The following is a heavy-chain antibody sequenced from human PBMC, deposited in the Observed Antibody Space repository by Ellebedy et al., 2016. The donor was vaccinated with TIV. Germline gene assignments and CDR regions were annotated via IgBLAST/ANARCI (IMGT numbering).Heavy chain of an antibody. CDR2: VFYRGNT. CDR3: ARTRDNNYNSYYFDY. V-gene: IGHV4-59*08. Sequence: MPSETLSLTCTVSAGSINDYYWSWIRQPPGKGMEWIGYVFYRGNTNYNPSLKSRVTIALDTPKNRFSLQLTSVTATDTAVYYCARTRDNNYNSYYFDYWGQGILVTVSS. J-gene: IGHJ4*02. D-gene: IGHD5-24*01. CDR1: AGSINDYY.